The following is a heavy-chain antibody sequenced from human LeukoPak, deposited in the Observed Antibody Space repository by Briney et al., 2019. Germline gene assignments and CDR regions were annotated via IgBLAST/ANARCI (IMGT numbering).Heavy chain of an antibody. J-gene: IGHJ4*02. CDR1: GGTFSSYA. CDR3: ARDAYYDSSGYYLLFDY. V-gene: IGHV1-69*05. Sequence: ASVKVSCKASGGTFSSYAISWVRQAPGQGLEWMGRIIPIFGTANYAQKFQGRVTITTDESTSTAYMELSSLRSEDTAVHYCARDAYYDSSGYYLLFDYWGQGTLVTVSS. CDR2: IIPIFGTA. D-gene: IGHD3-22*01.